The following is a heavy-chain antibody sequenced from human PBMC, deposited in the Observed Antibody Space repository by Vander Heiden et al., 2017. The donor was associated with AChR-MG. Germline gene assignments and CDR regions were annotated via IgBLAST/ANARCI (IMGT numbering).Heavy chain of an antibody. CDR2: ISGSGGST. D-gene: IGHD2-2*01. J-gene: IGHJ4*02. Sequence: EVQLLESGGGLVQPGGSLRLSCAASGFTFSSYAMSWVRQAPGKGLEWVSAISGSGGSTYYADSVKGRFTISRDNSKNTLYLQMNSLRAEDTAVYYCAKRTYNIVVVPAARPHFDYWGQGTLVTVSS. V-gene: IGHV3-23*01. CDR3: AKRTYNIVVVPAARPHFDY. CDR1: GFTFSSYA.